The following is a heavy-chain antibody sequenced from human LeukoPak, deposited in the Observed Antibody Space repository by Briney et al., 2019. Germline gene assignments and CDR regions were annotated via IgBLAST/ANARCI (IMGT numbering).Heavy chain of an antibody. V-gene: IGHV3-30*04. CDR1: GGTFSSYA. CDR2: ISYDGSNK. D-gene: IGHD2-15*01. Sequence: SCKASGGTFSSYAMHWVRQAPGKGLEWVAVISYDGSNKYYADSVKGRFTISRDNSKNTLYLQMNSLRAEDTAVYYCARDPARSGPVEYFQHWGQGTLVTVSS. J-gene: IGHJ1*01. CDR3: ARDPARSGPVEYFQH.